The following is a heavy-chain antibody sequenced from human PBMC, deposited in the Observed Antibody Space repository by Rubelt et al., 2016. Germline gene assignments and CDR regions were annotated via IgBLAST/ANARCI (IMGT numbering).Heavy chain of an antibody. J-gene: IGHJ5*02. CDR1: GGSFSGYY. D-gene: IGHD1-26*01. CDR2: INHSGST. CDR3: ARQRIVRDMTIGGWFDP. V-gene: IGHV4-34*01. Sequence: QVQLQQWGAGLLKPSETLSLTCAVYGGSFSGYYWSWIRQPPGKGLEWIGEINHSGSTNYNPSLKSRVTISVDTSKNQFSLKLSSVTAADTAVYYCARQRIVRDMTIGGWFDPWGQGSPVTVSS.